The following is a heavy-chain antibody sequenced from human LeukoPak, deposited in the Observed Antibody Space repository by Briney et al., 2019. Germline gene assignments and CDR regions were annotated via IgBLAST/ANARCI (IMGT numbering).Heavy chain of an antibody. Sequence: ASVKVSCKASGYTFTSYGISWVRQAPGRGLEWMGWISAYNGNTNYAQKLQGRVTMTTDTSTSTAYMELRSLRSDDTAVYYCARLGHGSSWYWFDPWGQGTLVTVSS. J-gene: IGHJ5*02. CDR3: ARLGHGSSWYWFDP. CDR1: GYTFTSYG. D-gene: IGHD6-13*01. CDR2: ISAYNGNT. V-gene: IGHV1-18*01.